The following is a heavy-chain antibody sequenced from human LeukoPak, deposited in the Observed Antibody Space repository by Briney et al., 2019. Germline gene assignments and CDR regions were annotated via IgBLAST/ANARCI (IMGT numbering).Heavy chain of an antibody. J-gene: IGHJ4*02. D-gene: IGHD6-19*01. Sequence: PGGSLRLSCAASGFTFSSYSMNWVRQAPGKGLEWVSSISSSSSYIYYADSVKGRFTISRDNAKNSLYLQMNSLRAEDTALYYCAKSVNRGYSSGWFQSNWGQGTLVTVSS. CDR2: ISSSSSYI. CDR3: AKSVNRGYSSGWFQSN. V-gene: IGHV3-21*04. CDR1: GFTFSSYS.